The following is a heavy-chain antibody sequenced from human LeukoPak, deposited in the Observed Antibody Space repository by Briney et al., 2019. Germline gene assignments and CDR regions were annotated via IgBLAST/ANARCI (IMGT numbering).Heavy chain of an antibody. CDR3: ARGWLETPSVQAFDY. Sequence: PGGSLRLSCAASGFTFSSYAMSWVRQAPGKGLEWVSAISGSGGSTYYADSVKGRFTISRDNSKNTLYLQMNSLRAEDTAVYYCARGWLETPSVQAFDYWGQGTLVTVSS. CDR1: GFTFSSYA. J-gene: IGHJ4*02. CDR2: ISGSGGST. V-gene: IGHV3-23*01. D-gene: IGHD5-12*01.